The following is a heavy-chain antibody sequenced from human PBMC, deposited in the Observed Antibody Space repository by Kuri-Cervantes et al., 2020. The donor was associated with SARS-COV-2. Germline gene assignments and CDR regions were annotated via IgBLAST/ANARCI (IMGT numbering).Heavy chain of an antibody. D-gene: IGHD7-27*01. J-gene: IGHJ4*02. V-gene: IGHV4-4*07. Sequence: ESLKISCTVSGGSISSYYWSWIRQPAGKGLGWIGRIYTSGSTNYNPSLKSRVTMSVDTSKNQFSLKLSSVTAADTAVYYCARVNWGFDYWGRGTLVTVSS. CDR3: ARVNWGFDY. CDR2: IYTSGST. CDR1: GGSISSYY.